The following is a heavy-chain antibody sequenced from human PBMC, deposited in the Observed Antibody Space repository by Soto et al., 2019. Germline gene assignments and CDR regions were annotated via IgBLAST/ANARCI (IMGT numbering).Heavy chain of an antibody. V-gene: IGHV4-59*01. CDR1: GGSISSYY. Sequence: SETLSLTCTVSGGSISSYYWSWIRQPPGKGLEWIGYIYYSGSTNYNPSLKSRVTISVDTSKNQFSLKLSSVTAADTAVYYFAREVPIWYSGYGDGAFDIWGQGTMVTVSS. D-gene: IGHD5-12*01. J-gene: IGHJ3*02. CDR2: IYYSGST. CDR3: AREVPIWYSGYGDGAFDI.